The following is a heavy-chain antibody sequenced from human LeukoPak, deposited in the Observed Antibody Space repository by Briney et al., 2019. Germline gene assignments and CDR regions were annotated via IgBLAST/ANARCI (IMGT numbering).Heavy chain of an antibody. Sequence: GGSLRLSCAASGFTVSSNYMSWVRQAPGKGLEWVSVIYSGGSTYYADSVKGRFTISRDNSKNTLYLQMGSLRAEDMAVYYCAREYCSGGSCYFQDWGQGTLVTVSS. CDR1: GFTVSSNY. V-gene: IGHV3-66*01. J-gene: IGHJ1*01. D-gene: IGHD2-15*01. CDR3: AREYCSGGSCYFQD. CDR2: IYSGGST.